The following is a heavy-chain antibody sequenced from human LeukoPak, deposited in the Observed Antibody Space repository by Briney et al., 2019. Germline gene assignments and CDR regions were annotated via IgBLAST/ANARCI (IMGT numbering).Heavy chain of an antibody. V-gene: IGHV1-46*01. Sequence: ASVKVSCKASGYTFTSYYMHWVRQAPGQGPEWMGIINPSGGSTSYAQKFQGRVTMTRDTSTSTVYMELSSLRSEDTAVYYCARVAKCSGGSCYTSGWWYWGQGTLVTVSS. J-gene: IGHJ4*02. CDR1: GYTFTSYY. D-gene: IGHD2-15*01. CDR3: ARVAKCSGGSCYTSGWWY. CDR2: INPSGGST.